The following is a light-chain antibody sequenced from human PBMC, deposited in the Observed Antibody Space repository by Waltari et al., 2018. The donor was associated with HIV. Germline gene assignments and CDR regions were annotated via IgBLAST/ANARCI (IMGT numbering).Light chain of an antibody. V-gene: IGLV3-21*02. J-gene: IGLJ2*01. CDR3: QVWDSSRDHVV. Sequence: SSGLTHPPSVSVAPGQTARITCGGNNIGSTPVHWYPRMPGQAPVLVVYADRDRPSGIPERFSGSNSGNTATLTISRVEAGDEADYFCQVWDSSRDHVVFGGGTTLTVL. CDR1: NIGSTP. CDR2: ADR.